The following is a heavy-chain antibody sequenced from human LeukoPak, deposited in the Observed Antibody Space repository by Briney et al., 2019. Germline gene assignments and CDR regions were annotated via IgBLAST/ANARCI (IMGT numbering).Heavy chain of an antibody. V-gene: IGHV3-53*01. J-gene: IGHJ3*02. D-gene: IGHD3-22*01. CDR1: GFTVSSNY. Sequence: GGSLRLSCAATGFTVSSNYMSWVRQAPGKGLEWVSVIYSGGSTYYADSVKGRFTISRDNSKNTLYLQMNSLRAEDTAVYYCARRIRGGYLDAFDIWGQGTMVTVSS. CDR3: ARRIRGGYLDAFDI. CDR2: IYSGGST.